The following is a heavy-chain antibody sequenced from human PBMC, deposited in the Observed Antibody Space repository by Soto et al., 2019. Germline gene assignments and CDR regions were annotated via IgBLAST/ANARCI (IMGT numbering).Heavy chain of an antibody. CDR3: AFQYSGYDSRTFDY. Sequence: EVQLVESGGGLVQPGRSLRLSCAASGFTFDDYAMHWVRQAPGKGLEWVSGISWNSGSIGYADSVKGRFTISRDNXXNSLYLQMNSLRAEDTALYYCAFQYSGYDSRTFDYWGQGTLVTVSS. CDR2: ISWNSGSI. CDR1: GFTFDDYA. J-gene: IGHJ4*02. V-gene: IGHV3-9*01. D-gene: IGHD5-12*01.